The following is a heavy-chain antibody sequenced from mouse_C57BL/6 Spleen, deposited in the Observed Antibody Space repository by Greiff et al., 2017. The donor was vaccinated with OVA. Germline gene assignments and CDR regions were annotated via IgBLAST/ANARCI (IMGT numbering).Heavy chain of an antibody. CDR2: IDPSDSET. V-gene: IGHV1-52*01. CDR1: GYTFPSYW. Sequence: QVQLQQPGAELVRPGSSVKLSCKASGYTFPSYWLHWVKQRRIQGLEWIGNIDPSDSETPYNQKFKDKATLTVDKSSSTAYMQLRSLTSEDSAVYYCARRDYGSSYGFDYWGQGTTLTVSS. CDR3: ARRDYGSSYGFDY. J-gene: IGHJ2*01. D-gene: IGHD1-1*01.